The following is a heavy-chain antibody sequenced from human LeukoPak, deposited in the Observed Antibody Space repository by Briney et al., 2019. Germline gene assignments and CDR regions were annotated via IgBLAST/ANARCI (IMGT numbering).Heavy chain of an antibody. CDR2: ISYDGSNK. J-gene: IGHJ4*02. CDR1: GFTLSSYA. D-gene: IGHD2-15*01. V-gene: IGHV3-30*04. CDR3: ARHEVYCSGGSCYEVLYYFDY. Sequence: GRSLRLSCAASGFTLSSYAMHWVRQAPGKGLEWVAVISYDGSNKYYADSVKGRFTISRDNSKNTLYLQMNSLRAEDTAVYYYARHEVYCSGGSCYEVLYYFDYWGQGTLVTVSS.